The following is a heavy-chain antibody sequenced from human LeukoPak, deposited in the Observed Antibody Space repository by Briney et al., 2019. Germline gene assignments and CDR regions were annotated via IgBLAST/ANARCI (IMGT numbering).Heavy chain of an antibody. CDR3: ARGKSSIAARLVY. J-gene: IGHJ4*02. D-gene: IGHD6-6*01. V-gene: IGHV1-2*02. CDR1: RYTFSRYY. CDR2: INPNSGAK. Sequence: ASVKVSCKASRYTFSRYYIHWVRQAPGQELEWMGEINPNSGAKNDAQKFQGTVTMTRDTSNSTAYRELSRLRSDDTAVYYCARGKSSIAARLVYWGQGTPVTVSS.